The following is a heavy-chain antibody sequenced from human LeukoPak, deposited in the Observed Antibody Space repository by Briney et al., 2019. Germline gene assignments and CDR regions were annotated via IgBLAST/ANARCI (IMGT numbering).Heavy chain of an antibody. CDR2: IKQDGSEK. D-gene: IGHD6-19*01. J-gene: IGHJ5*02. Sequence: PGGSLRLSCAASGFTFADYAMHWVRQAPGKGLEWVANIKQDGSEKYYVDSVKGRFTISRDNAKNSLYLQMNSLRAEDTAVYYCARGPSGWFPEGWFDPWGQGTLVTVSS. CDR3: ARGPSGWFPEGWFDP. CDR1: GFTFADYA. V-gene: IGHV3-7*01.